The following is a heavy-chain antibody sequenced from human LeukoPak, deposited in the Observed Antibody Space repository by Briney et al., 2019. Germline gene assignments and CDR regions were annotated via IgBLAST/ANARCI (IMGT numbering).Heavy chain of an antibody. CDR2: IYWDDDK. CDR1: GFSLNTSGVG. J-gene: IGHJ4*02. Sequence: SGPTLVKPTHTLTLTCTFSGFSLNTSGVGVRWIRQPPGKALEWLALIYWDDDKRYNPSLKSRLTITKDTSKNQIVLTVTNMDPVDTATYYCAHRRRLISASFFFDYWGQGTPVTVSS. V-gene: IGHV2-5*02. D-gene: IGHD1-26*01. CDR3: AHRRRLISASFFFDY.